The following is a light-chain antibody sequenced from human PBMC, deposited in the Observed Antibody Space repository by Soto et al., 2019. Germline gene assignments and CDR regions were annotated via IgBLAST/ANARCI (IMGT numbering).Light chain of an antibody. CDR2: DVS. J-gene: IGLJ1*01. CDR1: SSDVGGYNY. V-gene: IGLV2-14*01. Sequence: QAASVSGSPGQSITISCTGTSSDVGGYNYVSWYQQHPGKAPKLMIYDVSNRPSGVSNRFSGSKSGNTASLTISGLQAEDEADYYCSSYTSSSTSLYVFGTGTKVTVL. CDR3: SSYTSSSTSLYV.